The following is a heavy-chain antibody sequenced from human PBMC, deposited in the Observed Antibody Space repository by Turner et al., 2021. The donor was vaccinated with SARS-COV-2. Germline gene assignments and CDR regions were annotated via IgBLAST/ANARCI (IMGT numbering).Heavy chain of an antibody. CDR3: AKQQGLYSNPMYYFDY. J-gene: IGHJ4*02. CDR1: GFTFSSYG. D-gene: IGHD4-4*01. V-gene: IGHV3-30*18. CDR2: TSYDGSNK. Sequence: QVQLVASGGGVVAPGMSPRLSWSATGFTFSSYGMHWVRQAPGKGLGWVSVTSYDGSNKYYADSVKGRFTISRDNSKNTLYLQMNSLRAEDTAVYYCAKQQGLYSNPMYYFDYWGQGTLVTVSS.